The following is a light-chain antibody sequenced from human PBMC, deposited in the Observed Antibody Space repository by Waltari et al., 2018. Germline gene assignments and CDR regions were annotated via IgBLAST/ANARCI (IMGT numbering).Light chain of an antibody. Sequence: QSALTPPAPVSGSPGQSITISCTGTSSDVGGYNFVPWYPQHPGKAPKPIISEVSNRPSGVSDRFSGSKSGTTASLTISGLQAEDEADYHCCSYTSSSTWVFGGGTELTVL. V-gene: IGLV2-14*01. CDR2: EVS. CDR1: SSDVGGYNF. J-gene: IGLJ3*02. CDR3: CSYTSSSTWV.